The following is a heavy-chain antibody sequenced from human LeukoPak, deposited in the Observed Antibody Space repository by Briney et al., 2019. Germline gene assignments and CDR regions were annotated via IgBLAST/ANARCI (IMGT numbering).Heavy chain of an antibody. D-gene: IGHD6-13*01. CDR2: INPYSGDT. Sequence: GASVKVSCKASGYTFTGYPIHWVRQAPGQGLEWMGRINPYSGDTNFAQKFQGRVTMTRDTSITTAYMDLSSLTPDDTAVYFYARDQGSLTRSWYTGYWGQGTQVTVSS. J-gene: IGHJ4*02. CDR3: ARDQGSLTRSWYTGY. V-gene: IGHV1-2*06. CDR1: GYTFTGYP.